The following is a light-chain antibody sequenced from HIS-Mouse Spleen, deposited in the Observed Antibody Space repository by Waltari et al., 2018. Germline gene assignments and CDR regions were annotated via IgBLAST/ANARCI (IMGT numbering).Light chain of an antibody. CDR1: SSAVGSYNL. V-gene: IGLV2-23*01. Sequence: QSALTQPASVSGSPGQSITISCPGTSSAVGSYNLASWYQQHPGKAPKLMIYEGSKRPSGVSNRFSGSKSGNTASLTISGLQAEDEADYYCCSYAGSSTWVFGGGTKLTVL. CDR2: EGS. CDR3: CSYAGSSTWV. J-gene: IGLJ3*02.